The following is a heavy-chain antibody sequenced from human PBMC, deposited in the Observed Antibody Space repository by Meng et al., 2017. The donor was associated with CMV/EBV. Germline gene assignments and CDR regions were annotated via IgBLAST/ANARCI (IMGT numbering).Heavy chain of an antibody. J-gene: IGHJ4*02. D-gene: IGHD3-10*01. V-gene: IGHV1-69*05. CDR2: IIPIFGTA. CDR3: ASGLGKGHHYGISAERFGELLSLGY. Sequence: SVKVSCKASGGTFSSYAISWVRQAPGQGLEWMGGIIPIFGTANYAQKFQGRVTITTDESTSTAYMGLSSLRSEDTAVYYCASGLGKGHHYGISAERFGELLSLGYWGQGTLVTVSS. CDR1: GGTFSSYA.